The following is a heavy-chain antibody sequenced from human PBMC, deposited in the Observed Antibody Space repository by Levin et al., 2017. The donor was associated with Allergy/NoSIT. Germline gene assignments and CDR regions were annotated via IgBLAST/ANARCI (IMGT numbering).Heavy chain of an antibody. D-gene: IGHD6-13*01. Sequence: SPTLSLPCTVSGGSIRSYYWSWIRQPPGKGLEWIGYIYYSGSTNYNPSLKSRVTISVDTSKNQFSLKLSSVTAADTAVYYCARQRSDSSSWYLLHYFDYWGQGTLVTVSS. CDR3: ARQRSDSSSWYLLHYFDY. J-gene: IGHJ4*02. CDR1: GGSIRSYY. V-gene: IGHV4-59*08. CDR2: IYYSGST.